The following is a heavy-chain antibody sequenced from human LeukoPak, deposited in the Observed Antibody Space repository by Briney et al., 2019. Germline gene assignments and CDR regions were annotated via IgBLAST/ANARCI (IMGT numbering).Heavy chain of an antibody. V-gene: IGHV3-30*02. CDR2: IGFDANNK. D-gene: IGHD6-13*01. Sequence: PGGSLRLSCAASGFIFSSYGMHWVRQAPGKGLEWVAFIGFDANNKYYADSVKGRFTISRDNSKNTLYLQMNSLRTEDTAVYYCANWYSSSWRPFDYWGQGTLVTVSS. CDR3: ANWYSSSWRPFDY. J-gene: IGHJ4*02. CDR1: GFIFSSYG.